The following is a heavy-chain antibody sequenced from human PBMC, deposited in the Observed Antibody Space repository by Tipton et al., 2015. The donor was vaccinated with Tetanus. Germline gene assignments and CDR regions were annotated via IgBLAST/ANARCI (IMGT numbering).Heavy chain of an antibody. D-gene: IGHD3-22*01. CDR3: ARVPYYSEGGPFGY. V-gene: IGHV1-69*01. CDR1: GCTFSSYA. Sequence: QLVQSGPEVKKPGSSVKVSCKASGCTFSSYAISWVRQAPGQGLEWMGGIIPIFGTANYAQKFQGRVTITADESTSTAYMELGGLRSEATAVYYCARVPYYSEGGPFGYWGQGTPVTASS. CDR2: IIPIFGTA. J-gene: IGHJ4*02.